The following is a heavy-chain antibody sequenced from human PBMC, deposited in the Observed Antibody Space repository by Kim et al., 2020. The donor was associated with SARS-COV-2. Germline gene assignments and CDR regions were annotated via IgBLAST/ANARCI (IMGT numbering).Heavy chain of an antibody. Sequence: SLKIRVTISVDTSKTQFSLKLGSVTAADTAVYYCARGITIFGVVTNGMDVWGQGTTVTVSS. CDR3: ARGITIFGVVTNGMDV. V-gene: IGHV4-31*02. D-gene: IGHD3-3*01. J-gene: IGHJ6*02.